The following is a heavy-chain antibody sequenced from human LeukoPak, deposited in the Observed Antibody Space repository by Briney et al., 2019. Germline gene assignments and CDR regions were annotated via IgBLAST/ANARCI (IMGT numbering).Heavy chain of an antibody. V-gene: IGHV3-48*01. CDR3: ARDRAGCSSTSCYWSY. J-gene: IGHJ4*02. D-gene: IGHD2-2*01. Sequence: GGSLRLSCAASGFIFSSYWMSWVRQAPGKGLEWVSYISSSSSTIYYADSVKGRFTISRDNAKNSLYLQMNSLRAEDTAVYYCARDRAGCSSTSCYWSYWGQGTLVTVSS. CDR2: ISSSSSTI. CDR1: GFIFSSYW.